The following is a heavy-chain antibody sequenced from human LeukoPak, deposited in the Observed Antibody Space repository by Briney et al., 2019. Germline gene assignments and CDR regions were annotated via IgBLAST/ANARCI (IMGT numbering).Heavy chain of an antibody. CDR3: AKRGVVIRVILVGFHKEAYYFNS. J-gene: IGHJ4*02. CDR1: GITLSNYG. D-gene: IGHD3-22*01. CDR2: ISDSGGRT. V-gene: IGHV3-23*01. Sequence: GGSLRLSCAVSGITLSNYGMSWVRQAPGKGLEWVAGISDSGGRTNYADSVKGRFTISRDNPKNTLYLQMNSLRAEDTAVYFCAKRGVVIRVILVGFHKEAYYFNSWGQGALVTVSS.